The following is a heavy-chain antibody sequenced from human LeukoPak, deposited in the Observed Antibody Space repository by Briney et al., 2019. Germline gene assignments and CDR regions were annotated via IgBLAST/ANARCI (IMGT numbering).Heavy chain of an antibody. CDR1: GFTFSDYY. D-gene: IGHD2-8*01. CDR2: ISSGSSYI. CDR3: ARGPTNGQAFDY. J-gene: IGHJ4*02. V-gene: IGHV3-11*06. Sequence: GGSLRLSCAASGFTFSDYYMSWIRQAPGKGLGWVSYISSGSSYIYYADSVKGRFTISRDNAKNSLYLQMNSLRAEDTAVYYCARGPTNGQAFDYWGQGTLVSVSS.